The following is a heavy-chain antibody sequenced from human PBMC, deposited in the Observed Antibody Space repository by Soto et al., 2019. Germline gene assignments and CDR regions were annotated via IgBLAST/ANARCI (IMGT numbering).Heavy chain of an antibody. CDR2: IWSDGSTK. CDR1: GFTFSNYG. D-gene: IGHD3-22*01. V-gene: IGHV3-33*01. CDR3: ARDWYFDSSGYRYWYFDL. Sequence: QVQLVESGGGVVQPGRSLRLSCAASGFTFSNYGMHWVRQAPGKGLEWMTLIWSDGSTKYYADSVKGRFTISRDNSKNTXXLQMNSLRVEDTAVYYCARDWYFDSSGYRYWYFDLWGRGTLVTVPS. J-gene: IGHJ2*01.